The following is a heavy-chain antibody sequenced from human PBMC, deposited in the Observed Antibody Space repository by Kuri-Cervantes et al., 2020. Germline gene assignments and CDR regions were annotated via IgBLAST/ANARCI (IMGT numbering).Heavy chain of an antibody. Sequence: GESLKISCAASGFTFSSYWMSWVRQAPGKGLEWVANIKQDGGQKYYVDSVKGRFTISRDNAKNSLYLQMNSLRTEDTAFYYCAKLRLSGTYYPDAFDIWGRGTLVTVSS. V-gene: IGHV3-7*03. CDR2: IKQDGGQK. CDR1: GFTFSSYW. CDR3: AKLRLSGTYYPDAFDI. D-gene: IGHD1-26*01. J-gene: IGHJ3*02.